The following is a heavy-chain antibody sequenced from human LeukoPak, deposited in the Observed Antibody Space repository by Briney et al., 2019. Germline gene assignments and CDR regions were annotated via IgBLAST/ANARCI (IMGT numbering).Heavy chain of an antibody. CDR2: ISQSGGTK. Sequence: GGSLRLPCAASGFTFNSYEMNWVRQAPGKGLEWVSYISQSGGTKKYTDSVKGRFTISRDNAKNSLYLQLSSLRVEDMAIYYCARDGETATPWALDLWGQGTVVTVSS. V-gene: IGHV3-48*03. J-gene: IGHJ3*01. CDR3: ARDGETATPWALDL. D-gene: IGHD5-24*01. CDR1: GFTFNSYE.